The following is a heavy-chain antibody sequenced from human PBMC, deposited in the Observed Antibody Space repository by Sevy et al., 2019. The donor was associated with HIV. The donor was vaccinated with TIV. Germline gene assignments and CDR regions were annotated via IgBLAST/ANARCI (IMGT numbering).Heavy chain of an antibody. J-gene: IGHJ4*02. Sequence: GGSLRLSCAASGFTFSSYSMNWVRQAPGKGLEWVSSISSSSSYIYYADSVKGRFTISRDNAKNSLYLQMNSLRAEDTAVYYCARGPPHVDDAPGVGALDYWGQGTLVTVSS. V-gene: IGHV3-21*01. CDR2: ISSSSSYI. CDR3: ARGPPHVDDAPGVGALDY. D-gene: IGHD3-3*01. CDR1: GFTFSSYS.